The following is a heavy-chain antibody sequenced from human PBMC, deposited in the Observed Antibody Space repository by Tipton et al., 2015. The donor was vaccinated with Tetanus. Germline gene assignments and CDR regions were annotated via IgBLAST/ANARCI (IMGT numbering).Heavy chain of an antibody. CDR2: INHSGST. D-gene: IGHD6-6*01. J-gene: IGHJ4*02. CDR3: ATWGSSSSPYFDY. Sequence: TLSLTCGVDGGSFSVYYWSWIRQPPGKGLEWIGEINHSGSTNYNPSLESRVTISVDTSKNQISLKLSSVTAADTAVYYCATWGSSSSPYFDYWGQGTLVTVSS. CDR1: GGSFSVYY. V-gene: IGHV4-34*01.